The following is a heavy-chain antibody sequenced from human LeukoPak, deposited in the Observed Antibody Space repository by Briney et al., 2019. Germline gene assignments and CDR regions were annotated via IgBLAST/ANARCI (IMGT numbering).Heavy chain of an antibody. CDR3: ARIAYCGGDCYPDNWFDP. CDR1: GGSISSSSYY. D-gene: IGHD2-21*02. Sequence: PSETLSLTCTVSGGSISSSSYYWGWIRQPPGTGLEWIGSIYYSGSTYYNPSLKSRVTISVDTSKNQFFLRLSSVTAADTAVYYCARIAYCGGDCYPDNWFDPWGQGTLVTVSS. CDR2: IYYSGST. J-gene: IGHJ5*02. V-gene: IGHV4-39*01.